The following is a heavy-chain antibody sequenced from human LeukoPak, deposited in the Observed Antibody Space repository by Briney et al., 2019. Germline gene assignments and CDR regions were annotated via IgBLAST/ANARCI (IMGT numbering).Heavy chain of an antibody. CDR3: ARGAAQYSSSFAGPGAEFDY. CDR2: IIPIFGTA. CDR1: GGTFISYA. D-gene: IGHD6-6*01. J-gene: IGHJ4*02. V-gene: IGHV1-69*13. Sequence: SVKVSCKASGGTFISYAISWVRQAPGQGLEWMGGIIPIFGTANYAQKFQGRVTITADESTSTAYMELSSLRSEDTAVYYCARGAAQYSSSFAGPGAEFDYWGQGTLVTVSS.